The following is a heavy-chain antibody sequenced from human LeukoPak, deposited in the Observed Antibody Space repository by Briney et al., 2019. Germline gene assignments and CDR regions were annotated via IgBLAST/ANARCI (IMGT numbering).Heavy chain of an antibody. V-gene: IGHV4-34*12. J-gene: IGHJ4*02. CDR2: IFHSGTT. CDR1: GGSFSGYY. CDR3: ARDGYSSSWYPYYSFDY. Sequence: SETLSLTCAVYGGSFSGYYWSWIRQPPGKGLEWIGNIFHSGTTYYNPSLKSRVTISVDTSKNQFSLKLSSVTAADTAVYYCARDGYSSSWYPYYSFDYWGQGTLVTVSS. D-gene: IGHD6-13*01.